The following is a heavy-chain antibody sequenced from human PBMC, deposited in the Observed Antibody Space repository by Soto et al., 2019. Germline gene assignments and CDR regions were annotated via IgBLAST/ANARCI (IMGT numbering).Heavy chain of an antibody. J-gene: IGHJ4*02. D-gene: IGHD3-10*01. Sequence: SEPLSLTCTVSDGSISGGDYYWSWIRQQPGKGLEWIGYIYYRGSTYYNPSLKSRVTISVDTSKNQFSLKLISMTAADTAVYYCARHNYGSGSTYFDYWGQGTLVTVSS. CDR2: IYYRGST. CDR1: DGSISGGDYY. CDR3: ARHNYGSGSTYFDY. V-gene: IGHV4-31*03.